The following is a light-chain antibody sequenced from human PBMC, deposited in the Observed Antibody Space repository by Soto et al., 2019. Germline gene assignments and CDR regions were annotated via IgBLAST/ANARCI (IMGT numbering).Light chain of an antibody. CDR3: SSYAGSNKEV. CDR1: SSDVGGYNY. V-gene: IGLV2-8*01. J-gene: IGLJ3*02. Sequence: QSVLTQPPSASGSPGQSVTISCTGTSSDVGGYNYVSWYQQHPGKAPKLMIYEVSKRPSGVPDRFSGSKSGNTSCLTVSGLQAEDEADYYCSSYAGSNKEVFGGGTKLTVL. CDR2: EVS.